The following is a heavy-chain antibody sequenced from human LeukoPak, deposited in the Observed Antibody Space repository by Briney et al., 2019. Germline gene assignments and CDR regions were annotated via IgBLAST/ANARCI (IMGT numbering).Heavy chain of an antibody. J-gene: IGHJ4*02. V-gene: IGHV3-7*04. CDR3: ARDRVIDF. Sequence: GGSLRLSCAASGFTFRSYWMNWVRQAPGKGLEWVANIKEGGSEKYYVDSVKGRFTISRDNAKNSLYLQMNSLRAEDTAVYYCARDRVIDFWGQGTLVTVSS. CDR2: IKEGGSEK. CDR1: GFTFRSYW. D-gene: IGHD3-10*01.